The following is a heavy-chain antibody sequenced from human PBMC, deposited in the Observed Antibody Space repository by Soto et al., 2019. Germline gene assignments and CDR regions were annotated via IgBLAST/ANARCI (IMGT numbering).Heavy chain of an antibody. CDR2: INTDGGIT. J-gene: IGHJ3*02. D-gene: IGHD2-2*01. Sequence: EVQLVESGGDLVQPGGSLRLSCGASEFTFSSHWMHWVRRVPGKGLVWVSHINTDGGITGYADSVKGRFTISRDNAKNTLYLQMNGLRVEDTSVYYCTREAGYCSRTSCYRRAFDSWGQGTMVTVSS. CDR1: EFTFSSHW. CDR3: TREAGYCSRTSCYRRAFDS. V-gene: IGHV3-74*01.